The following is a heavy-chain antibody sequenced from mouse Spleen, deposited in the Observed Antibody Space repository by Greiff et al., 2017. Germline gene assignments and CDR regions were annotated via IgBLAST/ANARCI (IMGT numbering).Heavy chain of an antibody. Sequence: EVQLVESGGDLVKPGGSLKLSCAASGFTFSSYGMSWVRQTPDKRLEWVATISSGGSYTYYPDSVKGRFTISRDNAKNTLYLQMSSLKSEDTAMYYCTRGEREWYFDVWGAGTTVTVSS. CDR3: TRGEREWYFDV. CDR2: ISSGGSYT. J-gene: IGHJ1*01. V-gene: IGHV5-6*01. CDR1: GFTFSSYG.